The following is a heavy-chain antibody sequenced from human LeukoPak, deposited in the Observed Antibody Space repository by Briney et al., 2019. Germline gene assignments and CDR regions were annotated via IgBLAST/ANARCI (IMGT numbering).Heavy chain of an antibody. Sequence: PSETLSLTCTVSGGSVSSGSYYWSWIRQPPGKGLEWIGYIYYSGSTNYNPSLKSRVTISVDTSKNQFSLKLSSVTAADTAVYYCARGWGMDDILIGYWGQGTLVTVSS. V-gene: IGHV4-61*01. D-gene: IGHD3-9*01. CDR2: IYYSGST. J-gene: IGHJ4*02. CDR3: ARGWGMDDILIGY. CDR1: GGSVSSGSYY.